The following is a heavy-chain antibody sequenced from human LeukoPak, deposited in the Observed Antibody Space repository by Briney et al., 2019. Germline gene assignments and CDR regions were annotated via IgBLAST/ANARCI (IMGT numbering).Heavy chain of an antibody. V-gene: IGHV3-11*04. CDR2: ITHSGSAM. D-gene: IGHD6-19*01. Sequence: GRSLRLSCAASGFIFSDYYMGWIRQAPGRGLEWVSYITHSGSAMFYADSVKGRFTISRDNAKNSLYLQMNSLRADDTAVYYCARAGSSGWFKLGGSWFDPCGQGTVVTVSS. CDR1: GFIFSDYY. CDR3: ARAGSSGWFKLGGSWFDP. J-gene: IGHJ5*02.